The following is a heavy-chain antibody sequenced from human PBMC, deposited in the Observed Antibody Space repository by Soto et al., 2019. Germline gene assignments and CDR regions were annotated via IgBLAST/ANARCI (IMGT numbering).Heavy chain of an antibody. Sequence: GGSLRLSCAASGFTFSSYAMSWVRQAPGKGLEWVSAISGSGGSTYYADSVKGRFTISRDNSKNTLYLQMNSLRAEDTAVYYCANPTLARFGELSTRPFDFDYWGQGTLVTVSS. CDR3: ANPTLARFGELSTRPFDFDY. CDR2: ISGSGGST. J-gene: IGHJ4*02. V-gene: IGHV3-23*01. D-gene: IGHD3-10*01. CDR1: GFTFSSYA.